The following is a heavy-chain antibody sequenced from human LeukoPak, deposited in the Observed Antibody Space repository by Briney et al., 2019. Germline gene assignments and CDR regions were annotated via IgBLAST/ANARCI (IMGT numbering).Heavy chain of an antibody. V-gene: IGHV1-3*01. CDR1: GYTFTNYA. D-gene: IGHD1-26*01. CDR3: ARGRTGGSHLSDY. CDR2: INAGNGDT. J-gene: IGHJ4*02. Sequence: ASVKVSCKPSGYTFTNYAIHWVRQTPGQRLEWMGWINAGNGDTKYSQKFQGRVAITRDTSASTAYMELSSLTSEDAAVFYCARGRTGGSHLSDYWGQGTLVTVSS.